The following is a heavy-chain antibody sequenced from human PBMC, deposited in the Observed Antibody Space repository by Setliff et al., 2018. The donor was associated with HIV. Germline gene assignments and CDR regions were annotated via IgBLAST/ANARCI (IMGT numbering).Heavy chain of an antibody. J-gene: IGHJ4*02. CDR3: APLVGATGAPSY. CDR1: AFTFSHYS. V-gene: IGHV3-21*01. CDR2: ISHSSNYT. Sequence: PGGSLRLSCVGSAFTFSHYSLDWVRQAPGKGLEWVASISHSSNYTYYADIIQGRFTISRDNAKNSLYLQMDSLRAEDTAVYYCAPLVGATGAPSYWGQGTLVTVSS. D-gene: IGHD1-26*01.